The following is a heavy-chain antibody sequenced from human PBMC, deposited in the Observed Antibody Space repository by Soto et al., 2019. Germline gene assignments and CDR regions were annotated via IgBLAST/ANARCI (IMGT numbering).Heavy chain of an antibody. CDR3: ARDNFMITFGGVIVAPDY. J-gene: IGHJ4*02. D-gene: IGHD3-16*02. Sequence: GGSLRLSCAASGFTFSSYAMTWVRQAPGKGLEWVSGISGSGATTSYADSVKGRFTISRDNAKNSLYLQMNSLRAEDTAVYYCARDNFMITFGGVIVAPDYWGQGTLVTVSS. CDR2: ISGSGATT. CDR1: GFTFSSYA. V-gene: IGHV3-23*01.